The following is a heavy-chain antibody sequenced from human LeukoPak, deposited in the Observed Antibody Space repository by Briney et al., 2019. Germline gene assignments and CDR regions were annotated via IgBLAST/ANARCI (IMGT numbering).Heavy chain of an antibody. CDR2: INTNTGNP. V-gene: IGHV7-4-1*02. Sequence: ASVKVSCKASGYTFTSYAMNWVRQAPGQGLEWMGWINTNTGNPTYAQGFTGRFVFSLDTSVSTAYLQISSLKAEDTAVYYCARPISPDSSGYYYVGYYYGMDVWGQGTTVTVSS. J-gene: IGHJ6*02. CDR1: GYTFTSYA. D-gene: IGHD3-22*01. CDR3: ARPISPDSSGYYYVGYYYGMDV.